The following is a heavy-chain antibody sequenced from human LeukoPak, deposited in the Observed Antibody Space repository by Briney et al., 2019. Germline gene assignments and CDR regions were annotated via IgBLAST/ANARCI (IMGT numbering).Heavy chain of an antibody. CDR2: ISGSGGST. V-gene: IGHV3-23*01. Sequence: RAGGSLRLSCAASGFTFSSYAMSWVRQAPGKGLEWVSAISGSGGSTYYADSVKGRFTISRDNSKNTLYLQMNSLRAEDTAVYYCAKSPYYYDSSGLNWFDPWGQGTLVTVSS. CDR1: GFTFSSYA. CDR3: AKSPYYYDSSGLNWFDP. J-gene: IGHJ5*02. D-gene: IGHD3-22*01.